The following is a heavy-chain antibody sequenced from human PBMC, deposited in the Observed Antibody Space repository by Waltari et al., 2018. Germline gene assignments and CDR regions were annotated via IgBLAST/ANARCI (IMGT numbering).Heavy chain of an antibody. V-gene: IGHV1-69-2*01. Sequence: EVQLVQSGADVKKPGATVKISCKASGYTFPDYYIHWVKQAPGKGLEWMGHGDPEDGETIYAENFQGRLTMTADTSINTAYMELSSLRSDDTAIYYCSTRLSISTFDVWGQGTVVTVSS. CDR1: GYTFPDYY. CDR3: STRLSISTFDV. J-gene: IGHJ3*01. CDR2: GDPEDGET.